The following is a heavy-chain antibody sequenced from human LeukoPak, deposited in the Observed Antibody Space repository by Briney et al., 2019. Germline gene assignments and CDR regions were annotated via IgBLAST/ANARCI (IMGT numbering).Heavy chain of an antibody. CDR2: INSDGCST. Sequence: GGSLRLSCAVSGFTFRSYWMHWVRQVPGKGLAWVSRINSDGCSTSYADSVKGRFTISRDSAKNTLYLQMNSLRAEDTAVYYCARGAIAVAVTTFDYWGQGTLVTVSS. J-gene: IGHJ4*02. CDR1: GFTFRSYW. V-gene: IGHV3-74*01. D-gene: IGHD6-19*01. CDR3: ARGAIAVAVTTFDY.